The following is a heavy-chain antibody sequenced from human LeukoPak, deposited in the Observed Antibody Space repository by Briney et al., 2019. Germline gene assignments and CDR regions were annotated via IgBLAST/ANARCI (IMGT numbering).Heavy chain of an antibody. CDR1: GGSISSYY. CDR3: ARAEEWLGYPDY. D-gene: IGHD6-19*01. V-gene: IGHV4-59*01. CDR2: IYYSGST. J-gene: IGHJ4*02. Sequence: SETLSLTCTVSGGSISSYYWSWIRQPPGKGLEWIGYIYYSGSTNYNPSLKSRVTISVDTSKNQFSLKLSSVTAADTAVYYCARAEEWLGYPDYWGQGTLVTVSS.